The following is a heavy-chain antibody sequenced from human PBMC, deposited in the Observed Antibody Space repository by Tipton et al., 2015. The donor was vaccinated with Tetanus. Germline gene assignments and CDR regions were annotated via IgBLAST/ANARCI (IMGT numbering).Heavy chain of an antibody. CDR3: ARDPGGCTSSTCYRGRYYYFGMDV. Sequence: TLSLTCTVSGDSISSGDYYWSWIRQHPGKGLEWIGYIYYSGSTNYNPSLKSRLSISVDTSKTQFSLRLSSVTAADTAVYFCARDPGGCTSSTCYRGRYYYFGMDVWGQGTTVPVSS. CDR2: IYYSGST. D-gene: IGHD2/OR15-2a*01. V-gene: IGHV4-31*03. CDR1: GDSISSGDYY. J-gene: IGHJ6*02.